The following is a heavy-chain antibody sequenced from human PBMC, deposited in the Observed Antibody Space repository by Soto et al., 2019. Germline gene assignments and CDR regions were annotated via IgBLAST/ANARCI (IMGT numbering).Heavy chain of an antibody. J-gene: IGHJ4*02. V-gene: IGHV1-8*01. CDR3: ARVPYDFWSGYPTYYFDY. CDR2: MNPNSGNT. Sequence: ASVKVSCKASGCTFTSYDINWVRQATGQGLEWMGWMNPNSGNTGYAQKFQGRVTMTRNTSISTAYMELSSLRSEDTAVYYCARVPYDFWSGYPTYYFDYWGQGTLVTVSS. D-gene: IGHD3-3*01. CDR1: GCTFTSYD.